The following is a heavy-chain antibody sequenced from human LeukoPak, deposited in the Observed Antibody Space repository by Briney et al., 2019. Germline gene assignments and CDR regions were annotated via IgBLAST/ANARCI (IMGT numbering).Heavy chain of an antibody. CDR2: ICYTGST. CDR1: GGSINNYY. Sequence: SETLSLTCTVSGGSINNYYWSWIRQPPGKGLEWIGFICYTGSTNYNPSLKSRVTISVDTSKNQFSLKLSSVTAADTAVYYCARDRGQDYSNYGLGLDYYMDVWGKGTTVTVSS. J-gene: IGHJ6*03. D-gene: IGHD4-11*01. V-gene: IGHV4-59*01. CDR3: ARDRGQDYSNYGLGLDYYMDV.